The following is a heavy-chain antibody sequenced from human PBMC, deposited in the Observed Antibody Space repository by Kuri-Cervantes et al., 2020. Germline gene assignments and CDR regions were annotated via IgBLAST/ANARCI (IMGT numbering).Heavy chain of an antibody. CDR1: GGSISSSNW. Sequence: SETLSLTCAVSGGSISSSNWWSWVRQPPGKGLEWIGEIYHSGSTNYNPSLKSRVTISVDTSKNQFSLKLGSVTAADTAVYYCARQMATKPDGAFDIWGQGTMVTVSS. CDR3: ARQMATKPDGAFDI. CDR2: IYHSGST. V-gene: IGHV4-4*02. D-gene: IGHD5-24*01. J-gene: IGHJ3*02.